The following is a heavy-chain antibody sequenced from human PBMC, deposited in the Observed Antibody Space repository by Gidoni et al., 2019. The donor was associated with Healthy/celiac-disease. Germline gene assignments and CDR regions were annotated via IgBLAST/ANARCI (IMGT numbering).Heavy chain of an antibody. Sequence: EVQLVESGGGLVQPGGSLRLSCAASGFTFSSYWMSWVRQAPGKGLEWVANIKQDGSEKYYVDSVKGRFTISRDNAKNSLYLQMNSLRAEDTAVYYCARETDTAMVLFDYWGQGTLVTVSS. D-gene: IGHD5-18*01. CDR3: ARETDTAMVLFDY. J-gene: IGHJ4*02. V-gene: IGHV3-7*01. CDR2: IKQDGSEK. CDR1: GFTFSSYW.